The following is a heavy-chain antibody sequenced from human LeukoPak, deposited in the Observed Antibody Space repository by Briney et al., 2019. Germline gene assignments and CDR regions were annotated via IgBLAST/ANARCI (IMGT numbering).Heavy chain of an antibody. CDR2: IYTSGST. V-gene: IGHV4-61*02. J-gene: IGHJ6*03. D-gene: IGHD4-17*01. CDR3: AREGYGVYYYYYMDV. Sequence: PSQTLSLTCTVSGGYISSGSYYWSWIRQPAGKGLEWIGRIYTSGSTNYNPSLKSRVTISVDTSKNQFSLKLSSVTAADTAVYYCAREGYGVYYYYYMDVWGKGTTVTVSS. CDR1: GGYISSGSYY.